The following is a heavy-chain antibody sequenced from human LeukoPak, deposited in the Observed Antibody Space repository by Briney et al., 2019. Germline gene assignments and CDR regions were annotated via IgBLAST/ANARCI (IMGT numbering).Heavy chain of an antibody. Sequence: PSETLSLPCTVSGGSISSNNYYWGWIRQSPGKGLEWIASVYYSGSTYYNPSLKSRVSISADTTKNQFFLNLTSVTAADTSMYYCARARVVLFWYFDLLRRGTLVSVSS. CDR1: GGSISSNNYY. CDR3: ARARVVLFWYFDL. D-gene: IGHD3-3*01. J-gene: IGHJ2*01. CDR2: VYYSGST. V-gene: IGHV4-39*01.